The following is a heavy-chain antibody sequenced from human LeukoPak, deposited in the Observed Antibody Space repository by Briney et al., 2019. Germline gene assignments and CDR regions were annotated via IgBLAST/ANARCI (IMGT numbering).Heavy chain of an antibody. J-gene: IGHJ4*02. D-gene: IGHD6-13*01. Sequence: PGGSLRLSCAASGFTFSSYGMHWVRQAPGKGLEWVALISYDGSNKYYVDSVKGRFTISRDNSKNTLYLQMNSLRAEDTAVYYCARSAPYSSSWYFVPGGPIDFDYWGQGTLVTVSS. CDR3: ARSAPYSSSWYFVPGGPIDFDY. CDR2: ISYDGSNK. V-gene: IGHV3-30*03. CDR1: GFTFSSYG.